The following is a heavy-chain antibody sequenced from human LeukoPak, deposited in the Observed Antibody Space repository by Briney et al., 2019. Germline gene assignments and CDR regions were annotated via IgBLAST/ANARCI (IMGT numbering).Heavy chain of an antibody. V-gene: IGHV3-66*01. Sequence: GGSLRLSCAASGFTVSSNYMSWVRQAPGKGLEWVSVIYSGGSTYYADPVKGRFTISRDNSKNTLYLQMNSLRAEDTAVYYCASKELRTARPPSHYYGSGSQNYYYYYGMDVWGQGTTVTVSS. CDR2: IYSGGST. D-gene: IGHD3-10*01. CDR3: ASKELRTARPPSHYYGSGSQNYYYYYGMDV. CDR1: GFTVSSNY. J-gene: IGHJ6*02.